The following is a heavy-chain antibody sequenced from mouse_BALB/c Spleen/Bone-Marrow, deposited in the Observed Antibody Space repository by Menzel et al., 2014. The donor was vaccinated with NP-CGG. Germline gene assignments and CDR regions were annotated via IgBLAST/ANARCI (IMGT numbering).Heavy chain of an antibody. Sequence: EVKLEESGGGLVQPGGSRKLSCAASGFTFSSFGMHWVRQAPEKGLEWVAYISNGSSTIYYADTVKGRFTISRDNPKNTLFLQMTSLRSEDTAMYYCARKGAMITRYYAMDCWGQGTSVTVSS. CDR1: GFTFSSFG. V-gene: IGHV5-17*02. CDR2: ISNGSSTI. D-gene: IGHD2-4*01. CDR3: ARKGAMITRYYAMDC. J-gene: IGHJ4*01.